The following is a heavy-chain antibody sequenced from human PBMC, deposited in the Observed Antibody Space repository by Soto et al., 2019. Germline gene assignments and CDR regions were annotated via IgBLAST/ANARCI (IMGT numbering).Heavy chain of an antibody. CDR3: ARDRRNDQGVNYDFWSGYYYYYYGMDV. V-gene: IGHV3-30-3*01. Sequence: QVQLVESGGGVVQPGRSLRLSCAASGFTFSSYAMHWVRQAPGKGLEWVAVISYDGSNKYYADSVKGRFTISRDNSKNTLYLQMNSLRAEDTAVYYCARDRRNDQGVNYDFWSGYYYYYYGMDVW. J-gene: IGHJ6*01. CDR1: GFTFSSYA. CDR2: ISYDGSNK. D-gene: IGHD3-3*01.